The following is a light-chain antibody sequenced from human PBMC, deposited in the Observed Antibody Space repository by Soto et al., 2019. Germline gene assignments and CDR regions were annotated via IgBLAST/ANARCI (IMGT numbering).Light chain of an antibody. Sequence: DIQVTQSPSSLSASVGARVTITCRTSQNIRTYLNWYQQRPGKPPKLLIHTASTLQSGVPSRFSGSGSGTDCTLTISSLQPEDFATYYWQQTYSTLNRFGQGTKLEIK. CDR3: QQTYSTLNR. V-gene: IGKV1-39*01. CDR1: QNIRTY. CDR2: TAS. J-gene: IGKJ2*03.